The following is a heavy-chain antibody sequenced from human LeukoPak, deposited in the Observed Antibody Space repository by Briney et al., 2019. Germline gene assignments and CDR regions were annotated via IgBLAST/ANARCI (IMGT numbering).Heavy chain of an antibody. V-gene: IGHV4-30-4*01. J-gene: IGHJ4*02. D-gene: IGHD3-22*01. CDR3: ARTYYYDSSGYYKDPYYFDY. Sequence: PSQTLSLTCTVSGGSISSGDYYWSWIRQPPGKGLEWIGYIYYSGSTYYNPSLKSRVTISVDTSKNQFSLKLSSVTAADTAVYYCARTYYYDSSGYYKDPYYFDYWGQGTLVTVSS. CDR2: IYYSGST. CDR1: GGSISSGDYY.